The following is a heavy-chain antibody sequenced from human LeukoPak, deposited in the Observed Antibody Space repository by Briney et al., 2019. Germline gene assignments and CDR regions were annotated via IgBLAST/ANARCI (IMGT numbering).Heavy chain of an antibody. CDR1: GGSFSGYY. CDR2: INHSGST. CDR3: ASLSGYDRYYYYYYMDV. Sequence: SETLSLTCAVYGGSFSGYYWSWIRQPPGKGLEWIGEINHSGSTNYNPSLKSRVTISVDTSKNQFSLKLSPVTAADTAVYYCASLSGYDRYYYYYYMDVWGKGTTVTVSS. V-gene: IGHV4-34*01. J-gene: IGHJ6*03. D-gene: IGHD5-12*01.